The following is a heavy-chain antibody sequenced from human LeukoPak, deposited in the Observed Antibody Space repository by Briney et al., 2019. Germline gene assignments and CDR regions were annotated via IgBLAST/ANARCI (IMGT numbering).Heavy chain of an antibody. D-gene: IGHD3-10*01. J-gene: IGHJ6*02. CDR3: ARGSGSGSYYNSFTYYGMDV. CDR2: INPNSGGT. CDR1: GYTFTGYY. Sequence: GASVKVSCKASGYTFTGYYMHWVRQAPGQGLEWMGWINPNSGGTNYAQKFQGRVTMTRDTSISTAYMELSRLRSDDTAVYYCARGSGSGSYYNSFTYYGMDVWGQGTAVTVSS. V-gene: IGHV1-2*02.